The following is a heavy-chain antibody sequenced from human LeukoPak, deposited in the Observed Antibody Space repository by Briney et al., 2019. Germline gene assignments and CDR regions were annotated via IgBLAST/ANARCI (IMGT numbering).Heavy chain of an antibody. V-gene: IGHV3-48*01. D-gene: IGHD3-3*01. J-gene: IGHJ4*02. CDR3: ARGTFSSFES. Sequence: GGSPRLSCGGSGFAFSGFSMNWLRQAPGKGLEWVSYITTSSTTIYYADSVKGRFTVSRDNAKSSLYLQMNSLRTDDTAVYYCARGTFSSFESWGPGTLVTVSS. CDR2: ITTSSTTI. CDR1: GFAFSGFS.